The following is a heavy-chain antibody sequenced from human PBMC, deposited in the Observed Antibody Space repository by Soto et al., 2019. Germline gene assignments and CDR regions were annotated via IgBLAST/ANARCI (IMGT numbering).Heavy chain of an antibody. CDR3: ARGNHRWLQLWYFDL. V-gene: IGHV1-69*12. Sequence: QVQLVQSGAEVKKPGSSVTVSCKASGGTFSSYTISWVRQAPGQGLEWMGGIIPIFATAKYAQKFQGRVTITANESTSTAYMELSSLRSEDTAVYYCARGNHRWLQLWYFDLWGRGTLVTVSS. D-gene: IGHD5-12*01. CDR1: GGTFSSYT. J-gene: IGHJ2*01. CDR2: IIPIFATA.